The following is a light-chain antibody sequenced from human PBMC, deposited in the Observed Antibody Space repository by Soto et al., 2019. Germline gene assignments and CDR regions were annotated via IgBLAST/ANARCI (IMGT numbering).Light chain of an antibody. CDR3: VLHMGSGAPVV. J-gene: IGLJ2*01. Sequence: QTVVTQEPSFSVSPGGTVTLTCGLSSGSVSTSYYPSWIQQTPGQAPRTLISNTDSRSSGVPDRFSGSILGNKAALTITGAQADDEADYYWVLHMGSGAPVVFGGGTKLTVL. CDR2: NTD. CDR1: SGSVSTSYY. V-gene: IGLV8-61*01.